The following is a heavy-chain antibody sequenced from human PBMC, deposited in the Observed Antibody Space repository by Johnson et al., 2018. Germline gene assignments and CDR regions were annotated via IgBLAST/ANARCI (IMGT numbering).Heavy chain of an antibody. Sequence: QVQLVESGGGVVQXGTSLRLXCVASGFTFSSYGMHWVRQAPGKGLEWVAVIWYDGNNKYYAASVKGRFPISRDKSKNTLYLQMNSLRAEDTAVYYCAKVAAAGTGYYYYYYMDVWGKGTTVTVSS. V-gene: IGHV3-33*03. CDR3: AKVAAAGTGYYYYYYMDV. D-gene: IGHD6-13*01. CDR1: GFTFSSYG. J-gene: IGHJ6*03. CDR2: IWYDGNNK.